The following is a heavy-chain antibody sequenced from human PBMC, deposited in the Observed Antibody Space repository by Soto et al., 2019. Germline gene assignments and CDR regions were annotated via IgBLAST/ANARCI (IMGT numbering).Heavy chain of an antibody. CDR3: TRHVENGITGTTSGDY. J-gene: IGHJ4*02. CDR2: IRSKANSYAT. D-gene: IGHD1-7*01. Sequence: GGSLRLSCAASGFTFSGSAMHWVRQASGKGLEWVGRIRSKANSYATAYAASVKGRFTISRDDSKNTAYLQMNSLKTEDTAVYYCTRHVENGITGTTSGDYWGQGTLVTVSS. V-gene: IGHV3-73*01. CDR1: GFTFSGSA.